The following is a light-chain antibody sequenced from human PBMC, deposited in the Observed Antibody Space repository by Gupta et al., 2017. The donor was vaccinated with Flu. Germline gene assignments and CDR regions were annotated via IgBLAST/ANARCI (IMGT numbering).Light chain of an antibody. V-gene: IGKV1-39*01. Sequence: SSLYASVGDRVTITCRTSQSISNYLHWYQYKPGSAPKLLIYGASSLQSGVPSRFSGSGFGKDLTLTISSRQLEDFASYYCQQTDSHPRYTFGQGTEVEIK. CDR1: QSISNY. CDR2: GAS. J-gene: IGKJ2*01. CDR3: QQTDSHPRYT.